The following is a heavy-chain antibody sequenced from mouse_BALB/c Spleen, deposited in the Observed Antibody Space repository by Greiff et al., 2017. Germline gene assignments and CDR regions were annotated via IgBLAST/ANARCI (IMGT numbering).Heavy chain of an antibody. CDR3: ARTDTTVVFDY. J-gene: IGHJ2*01. Sequence: QVTLKVSGAELARPGASVKMSCKASGYTFTSYTMHWVKQRPGQGLEWIGYINPSSGYTNYNQKFKDKATLTADKSSSTAYMQLSSLTSEDSAVYYCARTDTTVVFDYWGQGTTLTVSS. CDR1: GYTFTSYT. V-gene: IGHV1-4*01. CDR2: INPSSGYT. D-gene: IGHD1-1*01.